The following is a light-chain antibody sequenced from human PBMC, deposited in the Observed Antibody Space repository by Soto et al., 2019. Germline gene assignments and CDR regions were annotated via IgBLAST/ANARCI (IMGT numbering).Light chain of an antibody. Sequence: QSALTQPPSASGSPGQSVTISCTGTSSDVGAYNYVSWYQQHPGKAPKLMIYDVSKRPSGVPYRFSSSKSGNAASLTVSGLQGEDEADYYCSSYAGSSWVFGGGTKLTVL. CDR3: SSYAGSSWV. CDR2: DVS. J-gene: IGLJ3*02. CDR1: SSDVGAYNY. V-gene: IGLV2-8*01.